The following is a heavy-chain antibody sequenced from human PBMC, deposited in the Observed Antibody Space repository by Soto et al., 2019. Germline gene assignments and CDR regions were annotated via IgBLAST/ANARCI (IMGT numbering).Heavy chain of an antibody. CDR2: ISHSGRT. CDR1: GASLRSGSYY. Sequence: KASETLSLTCTVSGASLRSGSYYWSWIRQPPGKGLEWIGYISHSGRTNYDPSLKSRLTMSVDTSQNQFSLQLNSVTAADTAVYYCSYGSSFDYWGQGPLVNVSS. J-gene: IGHJ4*02. V-gene: IGHV4-61*01. CDR3: SYGSSFDY. D-gene: IGHD3-10*01.